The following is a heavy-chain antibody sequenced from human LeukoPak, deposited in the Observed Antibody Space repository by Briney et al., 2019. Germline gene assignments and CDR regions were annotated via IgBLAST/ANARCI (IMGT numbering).Heavy chain of an antibody. D-gene: IGHD5-24*01. V-gene: IGHV4-39*07. CDR2: SSYSGTT. CDR3: ARDYKYAFDN. CDR1: SGSITSSNHY. J-gene: IGHJ4*02. Sequence: SETLSLTCTVSSGSITSSNHYWGWIRQPPGKGLEWLGSSSYSGTTSYNPSLKSRITISVDTSKKQFSLKLSSVTAADTAVYYCARDYKYAFDNWGQGTLVTVSS.